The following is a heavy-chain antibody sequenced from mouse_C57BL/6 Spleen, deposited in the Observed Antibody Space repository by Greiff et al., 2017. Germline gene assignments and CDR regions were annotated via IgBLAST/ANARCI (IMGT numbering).Heavy chain of an antibody. D-gene: IGHD2-1*01. CDR3: ARGYYGYAMDY. CDR2: ISSGSSTI. Sequence: VQLKESGGGLVKPGGSLKLSCAASGFTFSDYGMHWVRQAPEKGLEWVAYISSGSSTIYYADTVKGRFTSSRDNARNILLLQMTSLRSEDTAMYYCARGYYGYAMDYWGQGTSVTVSS. J-gene: IGHJ4*01. V-gene: IGHV5-17*01. CDR1: GFTFSDYG.